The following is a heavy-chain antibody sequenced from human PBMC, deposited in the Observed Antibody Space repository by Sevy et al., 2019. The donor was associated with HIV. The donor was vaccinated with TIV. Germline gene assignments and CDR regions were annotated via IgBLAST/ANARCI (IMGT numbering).Heavy chain of an antibody. J-gene: IGHJ3*02. Sequence: ASVKVSCKASGYTFTSYGISWVRQAPGQGLEWMGWISAYNGNTNYAQKLQGRVTMTTDTSTSTAYMELRSLRSDDTAVYYCARAYGRYYYDSSGYRNDAFDIWGQGTMVTVSS. V-gene: IGHV1-18*01. D-gene: IGHD3-22*01. CDR1: GYTFTSYG. CDR3: ARAYGRYYYDSSGYRNDAFDI. CDR2: ISAYNGNT.